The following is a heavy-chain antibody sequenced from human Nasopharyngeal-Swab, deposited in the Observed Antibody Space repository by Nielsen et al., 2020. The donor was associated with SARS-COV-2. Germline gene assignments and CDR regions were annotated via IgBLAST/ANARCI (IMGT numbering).Heavy chain of an antibody. CDR3: AQYYGSGSIQY. Sequence: SETLSLTCAVYGGSFSGYYWSWIRQTPGKGLEWIGEINHSGSTNYNPSLKSRVTISVDTSKNQFSLKLSSVTAADTAVYYCAQYYGSGSIQYWGQGTLVTVSS. CDR1: GGSFSGYY. V-gene: IGHV4-34*01. J-gene: IGHJ4*02. D-gene: IGHD3-10*01. CDR2: INHSGST.